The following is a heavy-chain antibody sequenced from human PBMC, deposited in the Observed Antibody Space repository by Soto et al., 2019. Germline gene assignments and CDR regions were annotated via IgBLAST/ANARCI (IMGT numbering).Heavy chain of an antibody. CDR1: GFTFSSYG. Sequence: QVPLVESGGGVVQPGRSLRLSCAASGFTFSSYGMHWVRQAPGKGLEWVAVISYDGSNKYYADSVKGRFTISRDNSKNTLYLQMNSLRAEDTAVYYCAKDLGYSYGYGMDVWGQGTTVTVSS. CDR2: ISYDGSNK. D-gene: IGHD5-18*01. V-gene: IGHV3-30*18. CDR3: AKDLGYSYGYGMDV. J-gene: IGHJ6*02.